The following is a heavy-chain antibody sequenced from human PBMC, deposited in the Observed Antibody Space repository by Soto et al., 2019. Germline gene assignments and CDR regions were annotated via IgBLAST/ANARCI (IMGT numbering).Heavy chain of an antibody. V-gene: IGHV4-59*08. Sequence: SETLSLTCTVSGGSISRYYWSWIRQPPGKGLEWIGYIYYSGSTNYNPSLKSRVTISVDTSKNQFSLKLSSVTAADTAVYYCARHGYSGYEVDYWGQGTLVTVSS. J-gene: IGHJ4*02. CDR3: ARHGYSGYEVDY. CDR2: IYYSGST. D-gene: IGHD5-12*01. CDR1: GGSISRYY.